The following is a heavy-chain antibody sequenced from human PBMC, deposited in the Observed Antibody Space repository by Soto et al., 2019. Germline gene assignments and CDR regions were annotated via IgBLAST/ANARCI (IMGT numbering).Heavy chain of an antibody. V-gene: IGHV4-34*02. CDR2: INHSGRT. J-gene: IGHJ4*02. CDR1: GGSFNSFY. Sequence: QVQLQQWGAGLLKPSGTLSLTCAVYGGSFNSFYWSWSRQAPGKGLEWIGEINHSGRTNYNPSPKYRVTILVDPSKNQFSLNLTSVTAADTAVYYCAREYSSSYYFDYWGQGTLVTVSS. CDR3: AREYSSSYYFDY. D-gene: IGHD6-6*01.